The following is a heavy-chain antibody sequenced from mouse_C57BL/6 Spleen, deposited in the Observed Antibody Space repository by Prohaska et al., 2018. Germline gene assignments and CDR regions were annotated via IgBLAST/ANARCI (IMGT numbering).Heavy chain of an antibody. D-gene: IGHD2-5*01. CDR3: MRYSNYWYFDV. J-gene: IGHJ1*03. Sequence: EVQLLETGGGLVQPGGSRGLSCEGSGFTFSGFWMSWVRQTPGKTLEWIGDINSDGSAINYAPYIKDQFTIFRDDDKSKVYVQMRNMRSEDIDTYVCMRYSNYWYFDVWGTGTTVTVSS. V-gene: IGHV11-2*01. CDR1: GFTFSGFW. CDR2: INSDGSAI.